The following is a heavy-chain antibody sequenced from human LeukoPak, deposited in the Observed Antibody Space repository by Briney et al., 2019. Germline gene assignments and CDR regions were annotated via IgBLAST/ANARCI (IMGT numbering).Heavy chain of an antibody. CDR3: ARLKYYDSTGYSPGYYMDV. Sequence: PSETLSLTCSVAGGSIINYYWSWLRQSAGTGLEWVGRIYITGSTTYNPSLQSRLSMSVDTSKNQFSLRLRSVSAAETAVYYCARLKYYDSTGYSPGYYMDVWGKGSTVTVSS. CDR1: GGSIINYY. D-gene: IGHD3-22*01. CDR2: IYITGST. J-gene: IGHJ6*03. V-gene: IGHV4-4*07.